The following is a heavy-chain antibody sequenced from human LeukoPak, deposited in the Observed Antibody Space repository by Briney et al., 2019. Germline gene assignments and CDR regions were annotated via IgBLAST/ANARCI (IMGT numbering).Heavy chain of an antibody. V-gene: IGHV3-53*01. CDR1: GFTVSSNY. CDR2: IYSGGST. D-gene: IGHD6-19*01. Sequence: GGSLRLSCAASGFTVSSNYMSWVRQAPGKGLEWVSVIYSGGSTYYAGSVRGRFTISRDNSKNTLYLQMNSLRAEDTAVYYCARRYSSGYFDYWGQGTLVTVSS. CDR3: ARRYSSGYFDY. J-gene: IGHJ4*02.